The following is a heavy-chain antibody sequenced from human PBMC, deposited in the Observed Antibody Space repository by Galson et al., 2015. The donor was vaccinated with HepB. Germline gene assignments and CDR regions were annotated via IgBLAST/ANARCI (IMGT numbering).Heavy chain of an antibody. J-gene: IGHJ6*02. CDR2: ISYDGSNK. CDR1: GFTFSSYG. D-gene: IGHD6-13*01. V-gene: IGHV3-30*18. CDR3: AKAAAGTQYGYYYYGMDV. Sequence: TLSCAASGFTFSSYGRHWVRQAPGKGLEWVAVISYDGSNKHYADSVKGRFTISRDNSKTTLYLQMNSLRAEDTAVYYCAKAAAGTQYGYYYYGMDVWGQGTTVTVSS.